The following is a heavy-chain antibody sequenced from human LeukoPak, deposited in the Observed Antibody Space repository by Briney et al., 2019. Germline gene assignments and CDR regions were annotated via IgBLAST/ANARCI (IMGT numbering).Heavy chain of an antibody. CDR3: AREGGPTYYDFWSGYYYFDY. CDR1: GFTFSSYS. V-gene: IGHV3-21*01. D-gene: IGHD3-3*01. CDR2: IISSSSYI. J-gene: IGHJ4*02. Sequence: GGCLRLSCAASGFTFSSYSMNWVRQAPGKGLKWVSSIISSSSYIYYADSVKGRFTISRDNAKNSLYLQMNSLRAEDTTVYYCAREGGPTYYDFWSGYYYFDYWGQGTLVTVSS.